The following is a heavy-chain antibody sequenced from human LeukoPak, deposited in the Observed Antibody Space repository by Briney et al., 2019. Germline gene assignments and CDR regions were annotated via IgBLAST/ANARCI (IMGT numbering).Heavy chain of an antibody. Sequence: PSETLSLTCTVSGGSISSYYWSWIRQPPGKGLEWIGEINHSGSTNYNPSLKSRVTISVDTSKNQFSLKLSSVTAADTAVYYCARHSPPLRYFDWLFEYWGQGTLVTVSS. V-gene: IGHV4-34*01. J-gene: IGHJ4*02. D-gene: IGHD3-9*01. CDR3: ARHSPPLRYFDWLFEY. CDR1: GGSISSYY. CDR2: INHSGST.